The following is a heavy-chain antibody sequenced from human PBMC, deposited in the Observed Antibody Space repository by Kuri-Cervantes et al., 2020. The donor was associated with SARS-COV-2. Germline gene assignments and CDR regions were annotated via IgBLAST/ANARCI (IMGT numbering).Heavy chain of an antibody. Sequence: SETLSLTCTVSGGSISSYYWSWIRQPAGKGLEWIGRIYISGSTNYNPSLKSRVTMSVDTSKNQFSLKLSSVTAADTAVYYCARAGYSSSSVWYFDLWGRGTLVTVSS. V-gene: IGHV4-4*07. CDR3: ARAGYSSSSVWYFDL. CDR2: IYISGST. CDR1: GGSISSYY. J-gene: IGHJ2*01. D-gene: IGHD6-6*01.